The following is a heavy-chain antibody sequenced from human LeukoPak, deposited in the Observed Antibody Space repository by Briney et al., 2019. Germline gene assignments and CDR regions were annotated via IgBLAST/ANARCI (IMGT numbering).Heavy chain of an antibody. CDR1: GFTFSSYA. J-gene: IGHJ6*04. CDR3: ARDYYGSGSYYNVPHYGMDV. CDR2: ISYDGSNR. Sequence: GGSLRLSCAASGFTFSSYAMHWVRQAPGKGLEWVAVISYDGSNRYYADSVKGRFTISRDNSKNTLYLQMNSLRAEDTAVYYCARDYYGSGSYYNVPHYGMDVWGKGTTVTVSS. V-gene: IGHV3-30*04. D-gene: IGHD3-10*01.